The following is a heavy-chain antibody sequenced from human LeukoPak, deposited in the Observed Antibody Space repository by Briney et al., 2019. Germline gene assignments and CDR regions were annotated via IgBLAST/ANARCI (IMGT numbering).Heavy chain of an antibody. V-gene: IGHV4-59*08. D-gene: IGHD6-13*01. CDR2: IYYSGST. Sequence: SETLSLTCTVSGGSISGYYWSWIRQPPGKGLEWIGYIYYSGSTNYNPSLKSRVTISVDTSKNQFSLKLSSVTAADTAVYYCARASYSSSWYAVDYWGQGTLVTVSS. J-gene: IGHJ4*02. CDR3: ARASYSSSWYAVDY. CDR1: GGSISGYY.